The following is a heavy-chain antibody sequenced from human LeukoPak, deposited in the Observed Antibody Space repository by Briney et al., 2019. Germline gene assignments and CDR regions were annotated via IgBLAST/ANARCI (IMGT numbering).Heavy chain of an antibody. Sequence: ASVKVSCKASGYTFTSYAMNWVRQAPGQGLEWMGWINTNTGNPTYAQGLTGRFVFSLDTSVSTAYLQISSLKAEDTAVYYCAIWYCSGGRCYSNARAFDYWGQGTRVTVSS. D-gene: IGHD2-15*01. J-gene: IGHJ4*02. CDR2: INTNTGNP. V-gene: IGHV7-4-1*02. CDR1: GYTFTSYA. CDR3: AIWYCSGGRCYSNARAFDY.